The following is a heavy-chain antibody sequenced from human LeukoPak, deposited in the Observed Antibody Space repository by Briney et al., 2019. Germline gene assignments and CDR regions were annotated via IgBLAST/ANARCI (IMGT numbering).Heavy chain of an antibody. V-gene: IGHV3-53*01. D-gene: IGHD3-22*01. CDR2: IYSGGST. J-gene: IGHJ6*02. Sequence: GGSLRLSCAASGFTVSSNYMSWVRQAPGKGLEWVSVIYSGGSTYYADSVKGRFTISRDNSKNTLYLQMNSLRAEDTAVYYCAREYYDSSGYYPVHYYGMDVWGQGTTVTVSS. CDR3: AREYYDSSGYYPVHYYGMDV. CDR1: GFTVSSNY.